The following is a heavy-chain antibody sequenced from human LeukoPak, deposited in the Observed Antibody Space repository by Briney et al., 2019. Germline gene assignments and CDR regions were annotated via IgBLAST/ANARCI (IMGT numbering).Heavy chain of an antibody. CDR2: FDPEDGET. V-gene: IGHV1-24*01. CDR1: GYTLTEFS. CDR3: AITREYYPDSSGYVDY. Sequence: ASVKVSCKVSGYTLTEFSMHWVRQAPGKGLEWMGRFDPEDGETIYAQTFQGRVTMTEDTATDTAYMDLSGLRSEDTAVHYCAITREYYPDSSGYVDYWGQGTLVTVSS. D-gene: IGHD3-22*01. J-gene: IGHJ4*02.